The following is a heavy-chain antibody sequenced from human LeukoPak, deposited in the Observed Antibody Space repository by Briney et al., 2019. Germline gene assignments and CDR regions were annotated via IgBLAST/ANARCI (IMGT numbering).Heavy chain of an antibody. J-gene: IGHJ4*02. CDR1: GGSISSGSYY. D-gene: IGHD1-26*01. CDR3: ARGSYLNLFDY. V-gene: IGHV4-61*02. CDR2: IYTSGST. Sequence: PSQTLSLTCTVSGGSISSGSYYWRWIRQPAGKGLEWIGRIYTSGSTNYNPSLKCRVTISVDTSKNQFSLKLSSVTAADTAVYYCARGSYLNLFDYWGQGTLVTVSS.